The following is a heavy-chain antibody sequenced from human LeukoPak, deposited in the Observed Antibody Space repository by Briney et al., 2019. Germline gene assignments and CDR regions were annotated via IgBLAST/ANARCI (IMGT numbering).Heavy chain of an antibody. CDR1: GFTFSSYA. CDR3: ARDPFISGYYYYMDV. J-gene: IGHJ6*03. D-gene: IGHD3-10*01. CDR2: IWYDGSNK. V-gene: IGHV3-30*07. Sequence: GGSLRLSCAASGFTFSSYAMHWVRQAPGKGLEWVAVIWYDGSNKYYADSVKGRFTISRDNSKNTLYLQMNSLRAEDTAVYYCARDPFISGYYYYMDVWGKGTTVIVSS.